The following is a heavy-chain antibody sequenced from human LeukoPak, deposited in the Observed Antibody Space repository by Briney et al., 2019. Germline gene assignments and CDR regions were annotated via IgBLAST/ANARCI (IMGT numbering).Heavy chain of an antibody. J-gene: IGHJ4*02. Sequence: SETLSLTCTVSGYSISSGYYWGWIRQPPGKGLEWIGSVYHTGSTYYNPSLKSRVTISVDTSKNQFSLKLSSVTAADTAVYYCATGYSVLRYFDWLLCWGQGTLVTVSS. V-gene: IGHV4-38-2*02. D-gene: IGHD3-9*01. CDR3: ATGYSVLRYFDWLLC. CDR2: VYHTGST. CDR1: GYSISSGYY.